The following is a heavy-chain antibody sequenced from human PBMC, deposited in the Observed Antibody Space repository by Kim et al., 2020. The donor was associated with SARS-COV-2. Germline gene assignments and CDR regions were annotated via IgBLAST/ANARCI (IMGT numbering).Heavy chain of an antibody. J-gene: IGHJ4*02. CDR3: ARGPSSYYYGSGSYGRYYFDY. Sequence: SETLSLTCAVYGGSFSGYYWSWIRQPPGKGLEWIGEINHSGSTNYNPSLKSRVTISVDTSKNQFSLKLSSVTAADTAVYYCARGPSSYYYGSGSYGRYYFDYWGQGTLVTVSS. V-gene: IGHV4-34*01. CDR2: INHSGST. CDR1: GGSFSGYY. D-gene: IGHD3-10*01.